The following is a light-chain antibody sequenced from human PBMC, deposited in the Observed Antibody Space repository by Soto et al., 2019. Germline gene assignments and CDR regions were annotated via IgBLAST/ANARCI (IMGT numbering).Light chain of an antibody. CDR1: QSVSSY. V-gene: IGKV3-11*01. J-gene: IGKJ1*01. CDR2: DAS. CDR3: QQRSNWPRT. Sequence: EIVLTQSPATLSLSPGERATLSCRASQSVSSYLAWYQQKPGQAPGLLIYDASNRATGIPARFSGSGSGTDFTLTISSLEPEDFAVYYCQQRSNWPRTFGQGTKVDIK.